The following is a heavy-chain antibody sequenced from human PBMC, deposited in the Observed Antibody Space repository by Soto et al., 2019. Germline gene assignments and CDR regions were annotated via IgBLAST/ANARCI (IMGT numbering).Heavy chain of an antibody. CDR3: TRGVDTAMVYYYYYYMDV. CDR1: GFTFGDYA. D-gene: IGHD5-18*01. V-gene: IGHV3-49*03. Sequence: GGSLRLSCTASGFTFGDYAMSWFRQAPGKGLEWVGFIRSKAYGGTTEYAASVKGRFTISRDDSKSIAYLQMNSLKTEDTAVYYCTRGVDTAMVYYYYYYMDVWGKGTTVTVSS. J-gene: IGHJ6*03. CDR2: IRSKAYGGTT.